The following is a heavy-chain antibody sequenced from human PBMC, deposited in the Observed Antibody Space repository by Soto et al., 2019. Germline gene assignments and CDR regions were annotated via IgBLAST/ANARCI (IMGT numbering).Heavy chain of an antibody. CDR3: ARGRFIKQWLDKAYCGGDCYFGDYGMDV. Sequence: GASVKVSCKASGYTFTSYGISWLRQSAGQGLEWMGWISAYNGNTNYAQKLQGRVTMTTDTSTSTAYMELRSLRSDDTAVYYCARGRFIKQWLDKAYCGGDCYFGDYGMDVWGQGTTVTVSS. CDR1: GYTFTSYG. V-gene: IGHV1-18*01. D-gene: IGHD2-21*02. CDR2: ISAYNGNT. J-gene: IGHJ6*02.